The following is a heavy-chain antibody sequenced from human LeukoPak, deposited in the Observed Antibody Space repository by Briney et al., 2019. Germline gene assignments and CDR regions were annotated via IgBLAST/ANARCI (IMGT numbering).Heavy chain of an antibody. V-gene: IGHV1-3*01. CDR3: ARDRYYGSGSYNYFDY. Sequence: ASVKVSCKASGYTFTSYTTHWVRQAPGQRLEWMGWINAGNGNTKYSQKFQGRVTITRDTSASTAYMDLSSLRSEDTAVYYCARDRYYGSGSYNYFDYWGQGTLVTVSS. D-gene: IGHD3-10*01. CDR2: INAGNGNT. CDR1: GYTFTSYT. J-gene: IGHJ4*02.